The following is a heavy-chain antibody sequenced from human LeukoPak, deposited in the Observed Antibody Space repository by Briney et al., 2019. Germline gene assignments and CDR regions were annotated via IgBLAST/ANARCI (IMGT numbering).Heavy chain of an antibody. Sequence: GGSLRLSRAASGFTFRNYAMSWVRQAPGKGLEWVSVISGSGGTTYFADSVKGRFTISRDNSKNTLDLQMNSLRADDTAVYYCAKDCGASCYAPDYWGQGTLVTVSS. CDR3: AKDCGASCYAPDY. CDR1: GFTFRNYA. J-gene: IGHJ4*02. CDR2: ISGSGGTT. V-gene: IGHV3-23*01. D-gene: IGHD2-21*01.